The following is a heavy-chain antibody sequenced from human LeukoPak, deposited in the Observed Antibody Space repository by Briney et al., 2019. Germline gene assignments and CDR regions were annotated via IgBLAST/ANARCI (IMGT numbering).Heavy chain of an antibody. CDR3: AGGNVRSFDY. CDR1: GYTFTVYD. CDR2: MNPNSGNT. Sequence: GASVKVSCKTSGYTFTVYDINRVRQAPGKGPEWMGWMNPNSGNTGYAQKFQGRVTMTRNTAITTAYMELSSLTPDDTAVYYCAGGNVRSFDYWGQGTLVIASS. V-gene: IGHV1-8*01. D-gene: IGHD3-10*02. J-gene: IGHJ4*02.